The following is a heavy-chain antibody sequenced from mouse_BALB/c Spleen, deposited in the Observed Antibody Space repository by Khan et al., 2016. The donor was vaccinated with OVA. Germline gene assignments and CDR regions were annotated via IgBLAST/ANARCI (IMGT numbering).Heavy chain of an antibody. CDR1: GFTFTSYG. J-gene: IGHJ2*01. V-gene: IGHV5-17*02. D-gene: IGHD1-1*01. CDR2: ISGVSNTI. Sequence: EVELVESGGGLVQPGGSRKLSCAASGFTFTSYGMHWVRQAPEKGLEWVAYISGVSNTIYYADTVKGRFTISRDNPKNTLFLQMTSLMSEDTAIYYCATSSVYGYYFDYWGPGTTLTVS. CDR3: ATSSVYGYYFDY.